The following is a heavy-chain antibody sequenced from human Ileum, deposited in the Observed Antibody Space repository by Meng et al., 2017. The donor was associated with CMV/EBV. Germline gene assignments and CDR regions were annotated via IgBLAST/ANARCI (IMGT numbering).Heavy chain of an antibody. V-gene: IGHV3-7*01. CDR2: IKQDESEK. CDR3: ASEQWSGYYFDY. CDR1: GFTFSSYW. D-gene: IGHD3-3*01. J-gene: IGHJ4*02. Sequence: GESLKISCAASGFTFSSYWMSWVRQAPGKGLEWVANIKQDESEKYYVDSVKGRFTISRDNAKNSLYLQMNSLRAEDTAVYYCASEQWSGYYFDYWGQGTLVTVSS.